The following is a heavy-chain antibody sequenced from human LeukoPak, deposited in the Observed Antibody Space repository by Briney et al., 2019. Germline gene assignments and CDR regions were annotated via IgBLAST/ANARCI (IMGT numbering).Heavy chain of an antibody. D-gene: IGHD6-13*01. CDR3: ARVGYDAFDI. CDR2: INHSGST. V-gene: IGHV4-34*01. Sequence: PSETLPLTCAVYGGSFSGYYWSWIRQPPGRGLEWIGEINHSGSTNYNPSLKSRVTISVDTSKNQFSLKLSSVTAADTAVYYCARVGYDAFDIWGQGTMVTVSS. J-gene: IGHJ3*02. CDR1: GGSFSGYY.